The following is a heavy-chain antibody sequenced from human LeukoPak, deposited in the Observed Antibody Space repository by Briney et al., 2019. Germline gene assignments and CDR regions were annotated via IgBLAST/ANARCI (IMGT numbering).Heavy chain of an antibody. CDR2: IYYSGTA. CDR1: GGSISSGDFY. J-gene: IGHJ4*02. CDR3: ARFSNAHGVKFDY. D-gene: IGHD2-8*01. V-gene: IGHV4-31*03. Sequence: SETLSLTCTVSGGSISSGDFYWSWVRQHPEKGLEWIGYIYYSGTAYYNPSLKSRVTMSVDTSKNQFSLKLDSVTAADTAVYYCARFSNAHGVKFDYWGQGTLVAVSS.